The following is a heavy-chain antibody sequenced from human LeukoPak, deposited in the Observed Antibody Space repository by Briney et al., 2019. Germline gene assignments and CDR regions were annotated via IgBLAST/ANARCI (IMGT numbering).Heavy chain of an antibody. Sequence: GGSLRLSCAASGFTFSSYAMHWVRQAPGKGLEWVAVISYDGSNKYYADSVKGRFTISRDNSKNTLYLQMNSLRAEGTAVYYCARDALWLGELLSLLGPFDYWGQGTLVTVSS. CDR2: ISYDGSNK. D-gene: IGHD3-10*01. CDR1: GFTFSSYA. J-gene: IGHJ4*02. V-gene: IGHV3-30*04. CDR3: ARDALWLGELLSLLGPFDY.